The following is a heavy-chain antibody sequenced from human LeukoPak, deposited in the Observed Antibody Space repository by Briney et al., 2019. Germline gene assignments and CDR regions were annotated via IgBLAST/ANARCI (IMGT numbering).Heavy chain of an antibody. CDR2: ISWNSGSM. CDR1: GFTFDDYA. Sequence: PGGSLRLSCAASGFTFDDYAMHWVRQAPGKGLEWVSGISWNSGSMDYADSVKGRFTISRDNAKNSLYLQMNSLRAEDTAVYYCAKEGGGGHDSSPAFDIWGQGTMVTVSS. CDR3: AKEGGGGHDSSPAFDI. V-gene: IGHV3-9*01. J-gene: IGHJ3*02. D-gene: IGHD3-16*01.